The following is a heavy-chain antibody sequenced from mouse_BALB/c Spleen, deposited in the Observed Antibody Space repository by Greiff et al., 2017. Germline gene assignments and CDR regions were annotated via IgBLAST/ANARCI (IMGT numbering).Heavy chain of an antibody. Sequence: VQLQQSGAELVKPGASVKLSCTASGFNIKDTYMHWVKQRPEQGLEWIGRIDPANGNTKYDPKFQGKATITADTSSNTAYLQLSSLTSEDTAVYYCARWPHYYAMDYWGQGTSVTVAS. CDR3: ARWPHYYAMDY. CDR1: GFNIKDTY. CDR2: IDPANGNT. D-gene: IGHD6-1*01. V-gene: IGHV14-3*02. J-gene: IGHJ4*01.